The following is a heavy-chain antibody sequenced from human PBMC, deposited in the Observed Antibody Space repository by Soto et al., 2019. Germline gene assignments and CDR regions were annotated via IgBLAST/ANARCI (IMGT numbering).Heavy chain of an antibody. V-gene: IGHV3-30*03. CDR2: ISYDGSNK. CDR3: ARDQTVAGPTTFDY. CDR1: GFTFSSYG. D-gene: IGHD6-19*01. J-gene: IGHJ4*02. Sequence: PGGSLRLSCAASGFTFSSYGMHWVRQAPGKGLEWVAVISYDGSNKYYADSVKGRFTISRDNAKNTLYLQMNSLSAEDTAVYYCARDQTVAGPTTFDYCGQGTLVTVSS.